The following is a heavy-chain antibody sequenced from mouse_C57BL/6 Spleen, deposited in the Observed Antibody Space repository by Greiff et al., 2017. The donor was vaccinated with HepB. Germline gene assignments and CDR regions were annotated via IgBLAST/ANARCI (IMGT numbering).Heavy chain of an antibody. V-gene: IGHV2-9-1*01. Sequence: VQGVESGPGLVAPSQSLSITCTVSGFSLTSYAISWVRQPPGKGLEWLGVIWTGGGTNYNSALKSRLSISKDNSKSQVFLKMNSLQTDDTARYYCAREGDGSSFAWFAYWGQGTLVTVSA. CDR3: AREGDGSSFAWFAY. J-gene: IGHJ3*01. CDR2: IWTGGGT. D-gene: IGHD1-1*01. CDR1: GFSLTSYA.